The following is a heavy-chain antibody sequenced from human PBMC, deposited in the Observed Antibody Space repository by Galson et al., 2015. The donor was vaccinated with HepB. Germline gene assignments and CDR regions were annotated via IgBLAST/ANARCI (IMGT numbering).Heavy chain of an antibody. V-gene: IGHV3-21*06. J-gene: IGHJ6*02. CDR2: ISSSGIHI. Sequence: SLRLSCAASGFSFSSYSMYWVRQAPGKGLEWISSISSSGIHINYADSVKGRFTISGDNAKNSLFLQMNSLTAQDTAVYYCARDQRKWLTANHYGMDVWGQGTTVTVSS. CDR3: ARDQRKWLTANHYGMDV. CDR1: GFSFSSYS. D-gene: IGHD6-19*01.